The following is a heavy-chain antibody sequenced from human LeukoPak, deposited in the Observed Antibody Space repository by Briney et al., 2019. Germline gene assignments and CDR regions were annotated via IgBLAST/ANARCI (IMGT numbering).Heavy chain of an antibody. CDR1: GFPFISNY. V-gene: IGHV3-53*01. J-gene: IGHJ6*03. CDR2: IYSGGST. CDR3: ARDRAGYYMDV. Sequence: GGSLRLSCATSGFPFISNYMRWVRQAPGKGLEWVSVIYSGGSTYYADSVKGRFTISRDNSKNTLYLQMNSLRAEDTAVYYCARDRAGYYMDVWGKGTTVTVSS.